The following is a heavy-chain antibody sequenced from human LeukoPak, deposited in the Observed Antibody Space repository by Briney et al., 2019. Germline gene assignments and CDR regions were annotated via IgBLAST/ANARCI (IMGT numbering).Heavy chain of an antibody. Sequence: SETLSLTCTVSGGSTRSTTYYWGWVRQPPGEGLEWIGSAHYSGRTYYNPSLKSRVTISVDKSKNQFSLKLSSVTAADTAVYYCARVLPLKVGPGDSYYYYMDVWGKGTTVTVSS. V-gene: IGHV4-39*07. CDR2: AHYSGRT. CDR1: GGSTRSTTYY. D-gene: IGHD1-26*01. CDR3: ARVLPLKVGPGDSYYYYMDV. J-gene: IGHJ6*03.